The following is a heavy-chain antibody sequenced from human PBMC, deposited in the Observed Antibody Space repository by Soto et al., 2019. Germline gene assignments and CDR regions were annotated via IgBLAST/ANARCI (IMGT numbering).Heavy chain of an antibody. CDR2: ISGGGDLA. CDR1: GFPFDTSA. J-gene: IGHJ6*02. V-gene: IGHV3-23*01. Sequence: EVRLLESGGVLVQPGGSLRLSCAASGFPFDTSAMIWVRQAPGKGPEWLSLISGGGDLAYYAESVKGRFTSSRDNSKNTLYLPMTSLRVDEPAVYYCAKYSGDFPVYNGLTVWGQGTTVTVSS. CDR3: AKYSGDFPVYNGLTV. D-gene: IGHD1-26*01.